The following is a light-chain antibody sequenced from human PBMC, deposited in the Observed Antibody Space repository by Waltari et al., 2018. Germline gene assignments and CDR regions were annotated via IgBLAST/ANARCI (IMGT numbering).Light chain of an antibody. CDR1: QSISTS. CDR3: QQTYSHFRT. J-gene: IGKJ1*01. CDR2: AAS. Sequence: DIQMTQSPSSLSASVGDRVTITCRASQSISTSLNWYQQKPGKAPKLLIFAASSLQSGVPSRFRGSASGRDFTLIISSLQPEDFATYYCQQTYSHFRTFGQGTKVEIK. V-gene: IGKV1-39*01.